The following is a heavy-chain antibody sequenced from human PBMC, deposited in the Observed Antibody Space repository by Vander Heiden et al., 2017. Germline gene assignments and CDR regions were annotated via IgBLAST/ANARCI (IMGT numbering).Heavy chain of an antibody. Sequence: QVQLQESGPGLVKPSETLSLTCTVSGGSISNYYWSWIRQHAGKGLEWIGRIQTSGSTNYNPSLKSRVTMSVDTSKNQFSLKLTSVTAADTAVYYCARGRYYYDSSGYYYYYDMDVWGQGTTVTVSS. J-gene: IGHJ6*02. CDR1: GGSISNYY. D-gene: IGHD3-22*01. CDR2: IQTSGST. CDR3: ARGRYYYDSSGYYYYYDMDV. V-gene: IGHV4-4*07.